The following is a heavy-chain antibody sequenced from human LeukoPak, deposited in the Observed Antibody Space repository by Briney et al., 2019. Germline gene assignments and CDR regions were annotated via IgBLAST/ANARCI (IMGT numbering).Heavy chain of an antibody. V-gene: IGHV3-74*01. CDR3: AREFPYLDY. Sequence: GGSLRLSCAASGFTFSSYWMRWVRQGPGKGLVWVSRIHSDGSSTTYADSVKGRFTISRDNAMNTLYLQMNSLRAEDTAVYYCAREFPYLDYWGQGTLVTVSS. J-gene: IGHJ4*02. CDR1: GFTFSSYW. CDR2: IHSDGSST.